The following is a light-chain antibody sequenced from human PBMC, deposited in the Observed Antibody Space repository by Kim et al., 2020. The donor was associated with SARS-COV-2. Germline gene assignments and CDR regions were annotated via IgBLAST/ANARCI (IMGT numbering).Light chain of an antibody. CDR2: GAS. CDR3: QQYGNLPPWT. CDR1: QSVTNN. V-gene: IGKV3-20*01. Sequence: SPGERAALSCRASQSVTNNLAWYQQRPGQPPRLLIYGASTRATGIPDRFSGSGSGTDFTLTISRLEPEDFAVYYCQQYGNLPPWTFGQGTKVDIK. J-gene: IGKJ1*01.